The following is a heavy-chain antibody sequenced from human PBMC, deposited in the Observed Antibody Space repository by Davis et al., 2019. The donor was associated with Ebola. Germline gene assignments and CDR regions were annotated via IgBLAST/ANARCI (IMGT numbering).Heavy chain of an antibody. CDR3: SRGYSPKCRGGDCVNDF. CDR1: GYTFTSYY. CDR2: MNAYSGNT. V-gene: IGHV1-8*02. Sequence: AASVKVSCKASGYTFTSYYMHWVRQASGQGLEWMGWMNAYSGNTGYVERFKGRVTMTRNPSTNTAYMELSSLRIDDTAMYYCSRGYSPKCRGGDCVNDFWGQGTLVTVSS. J-gene: IGHJ4*02. D-gene: IGHD2-21*02.